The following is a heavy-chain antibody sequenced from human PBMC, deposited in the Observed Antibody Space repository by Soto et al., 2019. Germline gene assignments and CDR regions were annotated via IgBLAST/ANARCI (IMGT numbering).Heavy chain of an antibody. J-gene: IGHJ1*01. V-gene: IGHV1-18*01. D-gene: IGHD6-19*01. Sequence: ASVKVSCKASGYTFTNYGINWVRQAPGQGPEWMGWISGYNGETKYAQSLHGRVTMTTDTSTSTAYMELRSLRSDDTAVYYCARGGSSWSAEYYQHWGQGTLVTVSS. CDR2: ISGYNGET. CDR3: ARGGSSWSAEYYQH. CDR1: GYTFTNYG.